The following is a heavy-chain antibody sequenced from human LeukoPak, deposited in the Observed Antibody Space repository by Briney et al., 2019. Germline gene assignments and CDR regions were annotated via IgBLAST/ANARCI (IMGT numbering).Heavy chain of an antibody. CDR2: IYYSGST. D-gene: IGHD1-26*01. J-gene: IGHJ4*02. V-gene: IGHV4-39*07. CDR1: GGSISSSSYY. Sequence: SETLSLTCTVSGGSISSSSYYWGWIRQPPGKGLEWIGSIYYSGSTYYNPSLKSRVTISVDTSKNQFSLKLSSVTAADTAVYYCARRVAATYFDYWGQGTLVTVSS. CDR3: ARRVAATYFDY.